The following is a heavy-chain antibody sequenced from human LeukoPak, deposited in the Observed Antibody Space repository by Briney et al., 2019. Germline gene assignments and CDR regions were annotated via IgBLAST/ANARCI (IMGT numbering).Heavy chain of an antibody. CDR3: ARDRHDNWNDRPGVCMDV. CDR2: IYYSGST. J-gene: IGHJ6*02. D-gene: IGHD1-1*01. CDR1: GGSISSYY. V-gene: IGHV4-59*12. Sequence: TPSETLSLTCTVSGGSISSYYWSWIRQPPGKGLEWIGYIYYSGSTNYNPSLKSRVTISVDTSKNQFSLKLSSVTAADTAVYYCARDRHDNWNDRPGVCMDVWGQGTTVTVSS.